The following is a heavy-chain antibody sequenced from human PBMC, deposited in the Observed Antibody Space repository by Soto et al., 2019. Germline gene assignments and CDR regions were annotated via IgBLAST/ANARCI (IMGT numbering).Heavy chain of an antibody. D-gene: IGHD2-2*02. CDR3: ARDSFGYCSSTSCYTGWFDP. V-gene: IGHV3-30-3*01. CDR2: ISYDGSNK. J-gene: IGHJ5*02. CDR1: GFTFSSYA. Sequence: GGSLRLSCAASGFTFSSYAMHWVRQAPGKGLEWVAVISYDGSNKYYADSVKGRFTISRDNSKNTLYLQMNSLGAEDTAVYYCARDSFGYCSSTSCYTGWFDPWGQGTLVTVSS.